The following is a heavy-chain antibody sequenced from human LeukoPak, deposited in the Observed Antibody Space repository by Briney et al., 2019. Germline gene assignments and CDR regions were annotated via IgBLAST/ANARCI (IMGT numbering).Heavy chain of an antibody. D-gene: IGHD1-26*01. CDR1: GFSFSSYG. CDR2: IRSDGSNK. CDR3: AKDKSNSGSYYFDY. V-gene: IGHV3-30*02. J-gene: IGHJ4*02. Sequence: GGSLRLSCAGSGFSFSSYGMHWVRQAPGKGLEWMAFIRSDGSNKYYADSVKGRFTISRDNSKNTLYLQMNSLRAEDTAVYYCAKDKSNSGSYYFDYWGQGTLVTVSS.